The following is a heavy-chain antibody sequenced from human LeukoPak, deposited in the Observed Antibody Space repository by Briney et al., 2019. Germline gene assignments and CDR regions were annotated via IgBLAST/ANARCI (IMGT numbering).Heavy chain of an antibody. J-gene: IGHJ3*02. CDR2: IYSSGST. V-gene: IGHV4-59*01. CDR1: GASMTTYY. D-gene: IGHD1-26*01. CDR3: ARLPAARLSGALDI. Sequence: PSETLSLTCTVSGASMTTYYWSWIRQPPGKGLEWVAYIYSSGSTNYNPSLKSRLTISIDTSKKQFSLKMSSVTAADTALYYCARLPAARLSGALDIWGQGTMVTVSS.